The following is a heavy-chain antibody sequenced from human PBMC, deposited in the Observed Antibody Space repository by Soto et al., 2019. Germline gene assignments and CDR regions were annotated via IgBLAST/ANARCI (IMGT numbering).Heavy chain of an antibody. J-gene: IGHJ6*02. V-gene: IGHV3-15*07. D-gene: IGHD3-3*01. CDR1: GFTFSNAW. CDR3: TTDLYDFWSGYPDYGMDV. CDR2: IKSKTDGGTT. Sequence: GGSLRLSCAASGFTFSNAWMNWVRQAPGKGLEWVGRIKSKTDGGTTDYAAPVKGRFTISRDDSKNTLYLQMNSLKTEDTAVYYCTTDLYDFWSGYPDYGMDVWGQGTTVTVSS.